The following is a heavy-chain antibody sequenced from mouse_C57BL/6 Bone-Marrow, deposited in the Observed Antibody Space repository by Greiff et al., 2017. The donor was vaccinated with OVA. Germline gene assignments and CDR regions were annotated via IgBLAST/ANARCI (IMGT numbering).Heavy chain of an antibody. CDR1: GFTFSSYA. J-gene: IGHJ2*01. D-gene: IGHD1-3*01. CDR3: ASVTYMNVLDY. V-gene: IGHV5-4*03. Sequence: EVKLMESGGGLVKPGGSLKLSCAASGFTFSSYAMSWVRQTPDKRLEWVATLSAGGSSTYYPYNVKGRFIFSRDNAKNNRYLQMSHLKSKDTAMDYCASVTYMNVLDYWGQGTTLTGSS. CDR2: LSAGGSST.